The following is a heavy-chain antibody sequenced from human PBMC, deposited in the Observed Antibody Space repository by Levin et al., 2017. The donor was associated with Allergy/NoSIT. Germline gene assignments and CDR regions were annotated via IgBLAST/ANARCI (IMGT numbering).Heavy chain of an antibody. CDR1: GFTFDDYG. V-gene: IGHV3-20*01. J-gene: IGHJ6*02. Sequence: GGSLRLSCAASGFTFDDYGMSWVRQAPGKGLEWVSGINWNGGSTGYADSVKGRFTISRDNAKNSLYLQMNSLRAEDTALYHCARDPSLPVTTSLGGDYYGMDVWGQGTTVTVSS. CDR2: INWNGGST. CDR3: ARDPSLPVTTSLGGDYYGMDV. D-gene: IGHD4-17*01.